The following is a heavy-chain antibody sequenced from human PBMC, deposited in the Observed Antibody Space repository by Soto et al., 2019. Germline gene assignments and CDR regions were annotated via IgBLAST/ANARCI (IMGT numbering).Heavy chain of an antibody. CDR2: IYYSGST. J-gene: IGHJ4*02. CDR1: GGSISSSSYY. CDR3: AVVVAAQIGYYFDY. D-gene: IGHD2-15*01. V-gene: IGHV4-39*01. Sequence: SETLSLTCTVSGGSISSSSYYWGWIRQPPGKGLEWIGSIYYSGSTYYNPSLKSRVTISVDTSKNQFSLKLSSVTAADTAVYYWAVVVAAQIGYYFDYWGQGTLVTVSS.